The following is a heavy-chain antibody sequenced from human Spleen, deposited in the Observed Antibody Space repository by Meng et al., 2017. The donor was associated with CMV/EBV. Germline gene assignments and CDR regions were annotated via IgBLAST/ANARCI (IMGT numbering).Heavy chain of an antibody. V-gene: IGHV1-2*02. CDR3: LYGNYGSGSYYNY. CDR2: INPNSGGT. Sequence: ASVKVSCKASGYNFTGYYIHWVRQAPGQGLEWMGWINPNSGGTNYAQKFQGRITMTGDTSISTAYMELSRLRSDDTAVYYCLYGNYGSGSYYNYWGQGTLVTVSS. CDR1: GYNFTGYY. J-gene: IGHJ4*02. D-gene: IGHD3-10*01.